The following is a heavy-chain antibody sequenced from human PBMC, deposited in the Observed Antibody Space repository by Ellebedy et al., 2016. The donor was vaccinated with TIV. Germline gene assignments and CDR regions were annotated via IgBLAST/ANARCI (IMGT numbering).Heavy chain of an antibody. CDR3: ARFITMVVVVMPSDAFDI. CDR2: INHSRIT. Sequence: MPSETLSLTCAVYGGSFSGYYWSWIRQPPGKGLEWIGEINHSRITNYNPSLKSRVTISVDTSKNQFSLKLSSVTAADTAVYYCARFITMVVVVMPSDAFDIWGQGTMVTVSS. V-gene: IGHV4-34*01. J-gene: IGHJ3*02. CDR1: GGSFSGYY. D-gene: IGHD3-22*01.